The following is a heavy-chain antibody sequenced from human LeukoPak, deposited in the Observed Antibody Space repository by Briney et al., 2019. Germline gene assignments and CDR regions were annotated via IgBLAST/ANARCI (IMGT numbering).Heavy chain of an antibody. CDR3: AKHPGVGNYYDY. CDR2: IRDSGSST. V-gene: IGHV3-23*01. J-gene: IGHJ4*02. CDR1: GFTFSGSA. Sequence: GGSLRLSCAASGFTFSGSAMSWVRQAPGKGLGWVSVIRDSGSSTYYADSVKGRFTISRDNSKNTLDLQINSLSAEDTAVYYCAKHPGVGNYYDYWGQGTLVTVSS. D-gene: IGHD7-27*01.